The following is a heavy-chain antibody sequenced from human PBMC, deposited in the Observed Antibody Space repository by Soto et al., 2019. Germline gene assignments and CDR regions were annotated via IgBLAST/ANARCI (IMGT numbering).Heavy chain of an antibody. CDR1: GGSISSGGYY. V-gene: IGHV4-31*03. D-gene: IGHD2-21*02. CDR3: ARVCGGDCHYGMDV. J-gene: IGHJ6*02. Sequence: QVQLQESGPGLVKPSQTLSLTCTVSGGSISSGGYYWSWIRQHPGKGLEWIGYIYYSGITYYNPSLKSRVTMSVDTSKNQFSLKLSSVTAADTAGYYCARVCGGDCHYGMDVWGQGTTVTVSS. CDR2: IYYSGIT.